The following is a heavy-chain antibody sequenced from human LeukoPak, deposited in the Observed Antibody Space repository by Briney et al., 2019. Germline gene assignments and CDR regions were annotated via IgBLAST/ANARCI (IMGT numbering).Heavy chain of an antibody. Sequence: PSETLSLTCAVYGGSFSGYYWSWLRQPPGKGLEWIGEINHSGSTNYNPSLKSRVTISVDTSKNQFSLKLSSVTAADTAVYYCARHLRITMIVVVITSWFDPWGQGTLVTVSS. D-gene: IGHD3-22*01. CDR2: INHSGST. CDR3: ARHLRITMIVVVITSWFDP. V-gene: IGHV4-34*01. CDR1: GGSFSGYY. J-gene: IGHJ5*02.